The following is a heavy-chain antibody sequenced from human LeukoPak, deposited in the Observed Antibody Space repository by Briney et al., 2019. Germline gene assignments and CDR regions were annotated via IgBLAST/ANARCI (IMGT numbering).Heavy chain of an antibody. CDR2: IYSSGTT. Sequence: SETLSLTCTVSGGSISSGDYYWSWIRQPPGKGLEWIGYIYSSGTTNYNPSLKSRVTISVDTSKNQFSLKLSSVTAADTAVYYCARDGKGFDIWGQGTMVTVSS. CDR3: ARDGKGFDI. CDR1: GGSISSGDYY. D-gene: IGHD1-1*01. V-gene: IGHV4-61*08. J-gene: IGHJ3*02.